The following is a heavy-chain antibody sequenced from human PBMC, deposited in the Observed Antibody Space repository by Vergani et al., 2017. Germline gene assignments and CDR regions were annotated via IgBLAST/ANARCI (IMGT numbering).Heavy chain of an antibody. CDR2: IWYDGTNK. J-gene: IGHJ6*03. D-gene: IGHD3-10*01. V-gene: IGHV3-33*01. CDR3: ARGFGGPGGYYMDV. Sequence: VQLLESGGGVVQPGRSLRLSCAASGFTFSSYGMHWVRQAPGKGLEWVAVIWYDGTNKYYADSVKGRFTISRDNSKNTLYLQMNSLRAEDTAVYYCARGFGGPGGYYMDVWGKGTTVTVSS. CDR1: GFTFSSYG.